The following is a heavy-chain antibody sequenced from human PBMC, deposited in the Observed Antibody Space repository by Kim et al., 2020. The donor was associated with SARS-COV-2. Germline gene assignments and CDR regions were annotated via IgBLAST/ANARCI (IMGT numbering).Heavy chain of an antibody. Sequence: GGSLRLSCAASGITFSNYAMTWVRQSPVRGLEWISTISQSGSDTYYANSVKGRVTISRDNSRTMVFLQLNSLRAEDTALYYCATMNRVGFGTFLFSSYY. CDR1: GITFSNYA. V-gene: IGHV3-23*01. CDR3: ATMNRVGFGTFLFSSYY. J-gene: IGHJ6*01. CDR2: ISQSGSDT. D-gene: IGHD3-10*01.